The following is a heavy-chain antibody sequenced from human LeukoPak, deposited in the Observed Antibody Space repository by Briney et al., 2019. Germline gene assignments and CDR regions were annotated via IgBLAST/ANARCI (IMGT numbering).Heavy chain of an antibody. CDR3: ARDGVVVVAAEMGFDP. D-gene: IGHD2-15*01. Sequence: ASVKVSCKAPGYTFTSSGISWVRQAPGQGLEWMGWISAYNGNTNYAQKLQGRVTMTTDTTTSTAYMELKNLRSDDTAVYYCARDGVVVVAAEMGFDPWGQGTLVTVSS. CDR2: ISAYNGNT. V-gene: IGHV1-18*01. J-gene: IGHJ5*02. CDR1: GYTFTSSG.